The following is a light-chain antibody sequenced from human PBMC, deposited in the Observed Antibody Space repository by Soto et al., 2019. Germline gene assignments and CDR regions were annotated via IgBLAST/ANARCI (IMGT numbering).Light chain of an antibody. Sequence: NFMLTQPHSVSEPPGKTVTISCTRSGGNITNNYVQWYQRRPGSAPTTVIYEDTHRPSGVPDRFSGSIDGSSNSASLTISGLRTEDEADYYCQSYDASSQVFGGGTKLTVL. V-gene: IGLV6-57*04. CDR2: EDT. CDR1: GGNITNNY. J-gene: IGLJ3*02. CDR3: QSYDASSQV.